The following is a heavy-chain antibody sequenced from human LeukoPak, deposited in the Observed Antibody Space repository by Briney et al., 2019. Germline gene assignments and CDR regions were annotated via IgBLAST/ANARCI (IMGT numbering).Heavy chain of an antibody. V-gene: IGHV4-34*01. CDR3: ARVNSASSGWPGEHFYYIDV. CDR2: INHRGSA. CDR1: GGSFSGYY. D-gene: IGHD6-19*01. J-gene: IGHJ6*03. Sequence: PSETLSLTCTVSGGSFSGYYWNWIRQSPGKGLEWVGEINHRGSASYSPSLRSRVSIAEDTSKNQSSLTLSSVVAADTAVYYCARVNSASSGWPGEHFYYIDVWGKGTTVIVSS.